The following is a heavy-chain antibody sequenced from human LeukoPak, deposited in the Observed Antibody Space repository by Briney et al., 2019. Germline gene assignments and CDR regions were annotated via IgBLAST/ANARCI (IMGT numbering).Heavy chain of an antibody. Sequence: ASVKVSCKASGYTFTGYYTHWVRQAPGQGLEWMGWINPNSGGTNYAQKFQGRVTMTRDTSISTAYVELSRLRSDDTAVYYCARDRRVYYDSSGYSWWSFDYWGQGTLVTVSS. D-gene: IGHD3-22*01. V-gene: IGHV1-2*02. CDR1: GYTFTGYY. J-gene: IGHJ4*02. CDR3: ARDRRVYYDSSGYSWWSFDY. CDR2: INPNSGGT.